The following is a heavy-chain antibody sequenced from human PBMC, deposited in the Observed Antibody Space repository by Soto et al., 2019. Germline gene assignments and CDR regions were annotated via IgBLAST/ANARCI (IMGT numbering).Heavy chain of an antibody. CDR2: ISGSGGST. Sequence: GGSLRLSCAASGFTFSSYAMSWVRQAPGKGLEWVSAISGSGGSTYYADSVKGRFTISRDNSKNTLYLQMNSLRAEDTAVYYCAKVSKIYYDILTGPIDYWGQGTLVTVSS. CDR3: AKVSKIYYDILTGPIDY. D-gene: IGHD3-9*01. J-gene: IGHJ4*02. V-gene: IGHV3-23*01. CDR1: GFTFSSYA.